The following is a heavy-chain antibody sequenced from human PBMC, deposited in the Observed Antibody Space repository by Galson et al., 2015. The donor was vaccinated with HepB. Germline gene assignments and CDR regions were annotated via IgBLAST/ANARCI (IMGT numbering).Heavy chain of an antibody. CDR1: GGSISSYY. CDR2: IYYSGST. D-gene: IGHD6-19*01. Sequence: QVQLQESGPGLVKPSETLSLTCTVSGGSISSYYWSWIRQPPGKGLEWIGYIYYSGSTNYNPSLKSRVTISVDTSKNQFALKLSSVTAADTAVYYCARVGAGAVAGMEFYYYYGMDVWGQGTTVTVSS. V-gene: IGHV4-59*01. CDR3: ARVGAGAVAGMEFYYYYGMDV. J-gene: IGHJ6*02.